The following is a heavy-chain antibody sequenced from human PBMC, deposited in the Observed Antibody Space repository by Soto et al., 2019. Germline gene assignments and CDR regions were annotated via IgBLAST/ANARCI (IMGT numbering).Heavy chain of an antibody. CDR3: ARWQQLTRGAFDI. D-gene: IGHD6-13*01. J-gene: IGHJ3*02. Sequence: QVQLVQSGAEVKKPGASVKVSCKASGYTFTSYYMHWVRQAPGQGLEWMGIINPSGGSTSYAQKLQGRVTMTRDTSTSTVYMELSSLRSEDTAVYYCARWQQLTRGAFDIWGQGTMVTVSS. CDR1: GYTFTSYY. V-gene: IGHV1-46*03. CDR2: INPSGGST.